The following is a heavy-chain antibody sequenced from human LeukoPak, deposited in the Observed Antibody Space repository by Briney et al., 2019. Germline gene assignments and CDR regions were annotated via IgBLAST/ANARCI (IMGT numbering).Heavy chain of an antibody. J-gene: IGHJ3*02. CDR2: IIPIFGTA. D-gene: IGHD6-6*01. CDR3: ARDPHWIAARPDFAFDI. Sequence: ASVKVSCKASGGTFSSYAISWVRQAPGQGLEWMGGIIPIFGTANYAQKFQGRVTITADESTSAAYMELSSLRSEDTAVYYCARDPHWIAARPDFAFDIWGQGTMVTVSS. CDR1: GGTFSSYA. V-gene: IGHV1-69*13.